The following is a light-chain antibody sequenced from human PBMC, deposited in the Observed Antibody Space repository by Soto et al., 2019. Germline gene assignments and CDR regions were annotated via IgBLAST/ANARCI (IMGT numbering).Light chain of an antibody. J-gene: IGKJ1*01. V-gene: IGKV4-1*01. CDR3: HQYKSSPWT. Sequence: DIVLTQSPESLAVSLGERAFISCKSSQTVSFNYNNKNYLAWYQQKPGQSPKLLIYWASVRESGVPDRFSGGVSGTDFTLTISSLQAEDAAIYYRHQYKSSPWTFGQGTKVELK. CDR2: WAS. CDR1: QTVSFNYNNKNY.